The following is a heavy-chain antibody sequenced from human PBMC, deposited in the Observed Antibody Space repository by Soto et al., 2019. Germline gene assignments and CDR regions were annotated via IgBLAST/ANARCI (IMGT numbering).Heavy chain of an antibody. Sequence: PSDTLSLTCTVSGGSISSNSSYWAWIRQPPGKGLEWIGSIYYSGSTYYNPSLKSRVTISVDTSKNQFSLKLSSVTAADTAVYYCARRSRWELRTGFDYWGQGTLVTVS. V-gene: IGHV4-39*01. CDR1: GGSISSNSSY. D-gene: IGHD1-26*01. J-gene: IGHJ4*02. CDR3: ARRSRWELRTGFDY. CDR2: IYYSGST.